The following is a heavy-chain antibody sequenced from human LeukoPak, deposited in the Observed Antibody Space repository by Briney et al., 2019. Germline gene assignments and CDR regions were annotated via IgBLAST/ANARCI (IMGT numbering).Heavy chain of an antibody. CDR1: GFTFSNYA. D-gene: IGHD6-19*01. CDR2: ISSGAGTT. CDR3: AKDLEQSYSGWSASYDA. Sequence: GGSLRLSCAASGFTFSNYAMSWVRQVPGKWLEWVSAISSGAGTTGYADSVKGRFTISRVNSKSTTYLQMNSLRAEDTAVYYCAKDLEQSYSGWSASYDAWGQGTLVTVSS. J-gene: IGHJ5*02. V-gene: IGHV3-23*01.